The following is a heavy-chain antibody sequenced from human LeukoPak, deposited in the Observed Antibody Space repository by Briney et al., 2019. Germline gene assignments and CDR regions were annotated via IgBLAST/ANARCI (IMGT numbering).Heavy chain of an antibody. Sequence: GGSLRLSCAASGFTFSSYAMSWVRQAPGKGLEWVSAISGSGGSTYYADSVKGRFAISRDNSKNTLYLQMNSLRAEDTAVYYCAKDRGYFESSGYYIFDYWGQGTLVTVSS. V-gene: IGHV3-23*01. J-gene: IGHJ4*02. CDR2: ISGSGGST. CDR3: AKDRGYFESSGYYIFDY. CDR1: GFTFSSYA. D-gene: IGHD3-22*01.